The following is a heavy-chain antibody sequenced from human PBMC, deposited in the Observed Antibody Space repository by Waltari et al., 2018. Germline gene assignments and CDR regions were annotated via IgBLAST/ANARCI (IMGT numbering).Heavy chain of an antibody. D-gene: IGHD3-10*01. Sequence: EVQLVQSGAEVKKPGATVKISCKASGYTLSSYSMNWVRLAPGKGLEWVSSISSSSSYIYYADSVKGRFTISRDNAKNSLYLQMNSLRAEDTAVYYCARDLGTMVRGVMGAFDIWGQGTMVTVSS. J-gene: IGHJ3*02. CDR1: GYTLSSYS. CDR3: ARDLGTMVRGVMGAFDI. V-gene: IGHV3-21*01. CDR2: ISSSSSYI.